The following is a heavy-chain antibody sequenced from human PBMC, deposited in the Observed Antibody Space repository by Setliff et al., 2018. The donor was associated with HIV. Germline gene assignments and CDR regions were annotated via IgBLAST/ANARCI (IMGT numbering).Heavy chain of an antibody. CDR3: ARSENYYDSSGYYSYYYHGMDV. V-gene: IGHV7-4-1*02. J-gene: IGHJ6*02. CDR2: INTNTGNP. D-gene: IGHD3-22*01. Sequence: ASVKVSCKASGYTFTSYAMNWVRQAPGQGLEWMGWINTNTGNPTYAQGFTGRFVFSLDTSVSTAYLQISSLKAEDTAVYYCARSENYYDSSGYYSYYYHGMDVWGQGTTVTVSS. CDR1: GYTFTSYA.